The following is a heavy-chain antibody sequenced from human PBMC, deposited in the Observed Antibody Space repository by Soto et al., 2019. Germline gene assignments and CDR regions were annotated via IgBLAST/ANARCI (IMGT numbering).Heavy chain of an antibody. V-gene: IGHV4-4*02. J-gene: IGHJ4*02. Sequence: QVQLQESGPGLVKPSGTLSLTCAVSGGSISSSNWWSWVRQPPGKGLEWIGEIYHSGSTNYNPSLKTRVTISVDTSTTQFSLKLSSVTSADTAVYYCASASPHNWSAVYLLLFGYWGQGTLVTVSS. CDR2: IYHSGST. CDR1: GGSISSSNW. D-gene: IGHD1-1*01. CDR3: ASASPHNWSAVYLLLFGY.